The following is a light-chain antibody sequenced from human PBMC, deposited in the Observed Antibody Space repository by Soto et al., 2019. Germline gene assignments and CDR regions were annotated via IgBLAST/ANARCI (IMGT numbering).Light chain of an antibody. CDR1: QSVSSY. J-gene: IGKJ4*01. CDR2: DAS. CDR3: QQRSNWPFLT. Sequence: EIVLTQSPATLSLSPGERATLSCRASQSVSSYLAWYQQKPGQAPRLLIYDASNRATGIPARFSGSGSWTDFTLTISSLEPEDFAVYYCQQRSNWPFLTFGGGTKVEIK. V-gene: IGKV3-11*01.